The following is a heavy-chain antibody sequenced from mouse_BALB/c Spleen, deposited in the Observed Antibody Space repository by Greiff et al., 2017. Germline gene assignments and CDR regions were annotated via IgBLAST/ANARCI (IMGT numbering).Heavy chain of an antibody. V-gene: IGHV1-14*01. CDR1: GYTFTSYV. Sequence: EVKVVESGPELVKPGASVKMSCKASGYTFTSYVMYWVKQKPGQGLEWIGYINPYNDGTKYNEKFKGKATLTSDKSSSTAYMELSSLTSEDSAVYYCARGEDGYYGAMDYWGQGTSVTVSS. CDR3: ARGEDGYYGAMDY. D-gene: IGHD2-3*01. J-gene: IGHJ4*01. CDR2: INPYNDGT.